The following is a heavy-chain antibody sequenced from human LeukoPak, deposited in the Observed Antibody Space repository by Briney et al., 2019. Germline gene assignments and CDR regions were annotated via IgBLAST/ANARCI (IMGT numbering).Heavy chain of an antibody. V-gene: IGHV1-3*01. J-gene: IGHJ4*02. Sequence: GASVKVSCKASGYTFTSYAMHWVRQAPGQRPEWMGWINAGNGNTKYSQKFQGRVTITRDTSASTAYMELSSLRSEDTAVYYCARGPTKQSIAVAGTGYYWGQGTLVTVSS. D-gene: IGHD6-19*01. CDR1: GYTFTSYA. CDR2: INAGNGNT. CDR3: ARGPTKQSIAVAGTGYY.